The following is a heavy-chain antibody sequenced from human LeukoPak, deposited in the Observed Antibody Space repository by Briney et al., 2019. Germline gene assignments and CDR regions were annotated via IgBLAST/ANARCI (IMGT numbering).Heavy chain of an antibody. J-gene: IGHJ4*02. CDR1: GFTFGDYA. Sequence: GGSLRLSCTASGFTFGDYAMSWVRQAPGKGLEWVGFIRSKAYGGTTEYAASVKSRFTISRDDSKSIAYLQMNSLKTEDTAVYYCTRESRLFYYDSSGYSQEFDYWGQGTLVTVSS. V-gene: IGHV3-49*04. CDR2: IRSKAYGGTT. CDR3: TRESRLFYYDSSGYSQEFDY. D-gene: IGHD3-22*01.